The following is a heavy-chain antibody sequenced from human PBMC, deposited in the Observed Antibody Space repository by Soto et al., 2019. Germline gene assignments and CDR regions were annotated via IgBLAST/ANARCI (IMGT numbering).Heavy chain of an antibody. V-gene: IGHV1-18*01. CDR2: ISPYNGDT. J-gene: IGHJ4*02. CDR1: GYTFTLFG. D-gene: IGHD2-2*02. CDR3: ARGGQYRYFDY. Sequence: QVQLVQSGAEVKKPGASVKVSCTTSGYTFTLFGITWVRQAPGQGLEWMGWISPYNGDTKYAEKLEGRVTLTTDTSTDTAYMELTSLTSDDTAEYYCARGGQYRYFDYWGQGTPGTVSS.